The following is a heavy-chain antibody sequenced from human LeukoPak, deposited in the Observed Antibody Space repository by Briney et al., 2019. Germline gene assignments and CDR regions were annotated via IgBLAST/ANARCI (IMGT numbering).Heavy chain of an antibody. CDR3: AAIGGDYVSFDN. D-gene: IGHD4-17*01. J-gene: IGHJ4*02. V-gene: IGHV3-53*04. Sequence: GGSLRLSCAASEFTVSSNYMSWVRQAPGKGLEWVSVIYSGGSTYYAASVKGRFTISRHNSKNTLYLQMNSLRGEDTAVYYCAAIGGDYVSFDNWGQGTLVTVTS. CDR1: EFTVSSNY. CDR2: IYSGGST.